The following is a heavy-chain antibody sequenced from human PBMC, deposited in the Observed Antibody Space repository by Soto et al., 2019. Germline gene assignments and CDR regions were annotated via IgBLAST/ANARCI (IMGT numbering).Heavy chain of an antibody. CDR1: GGSFSGYY. D-gene: IGHD2-21*02. CDR2: INHSGST. J-gene: IGHJ4*02. CDR3: ASGHIVVVTARTFDY. V-gene: IGHV4-34*01. Sequence: QVQLQQWGAGLLKPSETLSLTCAVYGGSFSGYYWSWIRQPPGKGLEWIGEINHSGSTNYNPSLKSRVTISVDTSKTQFSLKLSSVTAADTAVYYCASGHIVVVTARTFDYWGQGTLVTVSS.